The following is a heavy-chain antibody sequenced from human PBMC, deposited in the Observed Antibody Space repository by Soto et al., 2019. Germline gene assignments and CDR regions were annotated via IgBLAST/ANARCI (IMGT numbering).Heavy chain of an antibody. J-gene: IGHJ6*02. V-gene: IGHV1-18*01. D-gene: IGHD6-19*01. CDR2: TSAYNGNT. CDR1: GYTFTSYG. CDR3: ARRQWLVGGYYYGMDV. Sequence: QVQLVQSGAEVKKPGASVKVSCKASGYTFTSYGISWVRQAPGQGLEWMGWTSAYNGNTNYAQKLQGRVTMTTDTSTSTAYMGLRSLRSDDTALYYCARRQWLVGGYYYGMDVWGQGTTVTVSS.